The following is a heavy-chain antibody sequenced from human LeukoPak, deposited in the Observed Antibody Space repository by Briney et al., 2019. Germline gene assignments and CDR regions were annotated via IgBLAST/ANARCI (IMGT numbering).Heavy chain of an antibody. D-gene: IGHD3-3*01. V-gene: IGHV3-66*02. J-gene: IGHJ5*02. CDR3: ARDRYDFWSGYYES. CDR1: GFTVSSNY. CDR2: IYSGGST. Sequence: GGSLRLSCAASGFTVSSNYMSWVRQAPGKGREWVSVIYSGGSTYYADSVKGRFTISRDNSKNTLYLQMSSLRAEDTAVYYCARDRYDFWSGYYESWGQGTLVTVSS.